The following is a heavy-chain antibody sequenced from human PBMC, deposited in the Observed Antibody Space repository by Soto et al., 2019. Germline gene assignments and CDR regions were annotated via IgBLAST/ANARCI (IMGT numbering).Heavy chain of an antibody. CDR2: IYYRGNA. CDR3: ARLEGLATISYYFDF. CDR1: DDSINSDKYY. Sequence: QLQLQESGPGLVKPSETLSLTCSVSDDSINSDKYYWGWIRQPPGKGLEWIVSIYYRGNAYFNPSPQTRVTVSLDKSKGQFSLKLNSVTAADSAVYFCARLEGLATISYYFDFWGPGALVTVSS. J-gene: IGHJ4*02. D-gene: IGHD5-12*01. V-gene: IGHV4-39*01.